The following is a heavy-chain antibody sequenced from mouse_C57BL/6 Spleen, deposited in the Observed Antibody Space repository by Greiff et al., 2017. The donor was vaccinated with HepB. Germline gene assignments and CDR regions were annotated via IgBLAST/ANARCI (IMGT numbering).Heavy chain of an antibody. V-gene: IGHV1-81*01. D-gene: IGHD2-4*01. CDR1: GYTFTSYG. J-gene: IGHJ2*01. Sequence: VHLVESGAELARPGASVKLSCKASGYTFTSYGISWVKQRTGQGLEWIGEIYPRSGNTYYNEKFKGKATLTADKSSSTAYMELRSLTSEDSAVYFCASHYDYDDYFDYWGQGTTLTVSS. CDR3: ASHYDYDDYFDY. CDR2: IYPRSGNT.